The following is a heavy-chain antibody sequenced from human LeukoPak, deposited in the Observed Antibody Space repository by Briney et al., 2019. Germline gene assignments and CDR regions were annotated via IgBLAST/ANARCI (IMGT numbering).Heavy chain of an antibody. J-gene: IGHJ4*02. CDR1: GFTFGDYA. V-gene: IGHV3-49*03. D-gene: IGHD3-22*01. CDR3: TRDPYYYDSSGYSTGL. CDR2: IRSKAYGGTT. Sequence: QPGRSLRLSCTASGFTFGDYAMSWFRQAPGKGQEWVGFIRSKAYGGTTEYAASVKGRFTISRDDSKSIAYLQMNSLKTEDTAVYYCTRDPYYYDSSGYSTGLWGQGTLVTVSS.